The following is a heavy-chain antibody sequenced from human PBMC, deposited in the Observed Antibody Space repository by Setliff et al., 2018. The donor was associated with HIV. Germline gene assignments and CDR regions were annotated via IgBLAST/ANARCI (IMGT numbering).Heavy chain of an antibody. Sequence: SLRLSCAASRFTFDDYAMHWVRLTPGKGLEWVSGINWNSDNIGYAGSVKGRFTISRDNAKNSLYLQMNSLRAEDTAMYYCARDKGPPPVVHLDYWGQGTLVTVSS. V-gene: IGHV3-9*01. CDR3: ARDKGPPPVVHLDY. D-gene: IGHD3-10*02. CDR2: INWNSDNI. J-gene: IGHJ4*02. CDR1: RFTFDDYA.